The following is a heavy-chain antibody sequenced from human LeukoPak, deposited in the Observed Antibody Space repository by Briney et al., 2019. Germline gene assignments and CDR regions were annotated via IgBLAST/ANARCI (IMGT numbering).Heavy chain of an antibody. Sequence: ASVKVSCKAFSNYYIHWVRQAPGQGLEWMGWINPGTGGTNYAQKFQGRVNMTRDTSISTAYMELSRLRSDDTAVYYCAVWFGELLSPYFDYWGQGTLVTVSS. CDR2: INPGTGGT. D-gene: IGHD3-10*01. CDR3: AVWFGELLSPYFDY. V-gene: IGHV1-2*02. CDR1: FSNYY. J-gene: IGHJ4*02.